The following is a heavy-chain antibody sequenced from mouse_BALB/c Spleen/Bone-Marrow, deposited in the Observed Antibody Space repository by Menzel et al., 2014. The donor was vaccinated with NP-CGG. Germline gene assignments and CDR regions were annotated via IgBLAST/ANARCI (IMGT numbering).Heavy chain of an antibody. CDR1: GYSYTDYN. V-gene: IGHV1S135*01. CDR2: VDPYNGGT. D-gene: IGHD2-4*01. J-gene: IGHJ3*01. CDR3: AGYFDYPWFAS. Sequence: EVQLQQSGPELVKPGASVKVSCMASGYSYTDYNIYWMKQSHGRSLEWIGYVDPYNGGTSYSQKFKGKATLTADKSSSTAFMHLNSLASEDSAVYYCAGYFDYPWFASWGQGTLVTVSA.